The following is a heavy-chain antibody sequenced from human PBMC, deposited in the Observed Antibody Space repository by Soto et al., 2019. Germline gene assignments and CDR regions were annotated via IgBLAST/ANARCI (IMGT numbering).Heavy chain of an antibody. CDR2: ISTSGGRP. Sequence: GGSLRLSCTASGITFSNYAMSWVRLAPRKGLEWVSTISTSGGRPYYADSVKGRFTISRDNSKNTLYLQMNSLRAEDTAVYYCAKDPDRYDYVWGTYRYIDHWGQGTLVTVS. CDR3: AKDPDRYDYVWGTYRYIDH. J-gene: IGHJ4*02. V-gene: IGHV3-23*01. D-gene: IGHD3-16*02. CDR1: GITFSNYA.